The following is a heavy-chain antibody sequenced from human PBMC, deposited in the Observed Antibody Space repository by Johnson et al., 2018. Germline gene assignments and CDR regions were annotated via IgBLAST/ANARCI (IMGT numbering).Heavy chain of an antibody. CDR3: SRNIRSDWPDVFDL. V-gene: IGHV3-49*05. Sequence: VQLVQSGGGLVKPGRSLRLSCTASGFNFGDYAMSWFRQAPGKGLEWVSFIRSKPYGGTREYAASVEGRFTFSRDDSKSSAYLQMNSLKIEDTAVYYCSRNIRSDWPDVFDLWGQGTMVTVSS. CDR2: IRSKPYGGTR. J-gene: IGHJ3*01. D-gene: IGHD6-19*01. CDR1: GFNFGDYA.